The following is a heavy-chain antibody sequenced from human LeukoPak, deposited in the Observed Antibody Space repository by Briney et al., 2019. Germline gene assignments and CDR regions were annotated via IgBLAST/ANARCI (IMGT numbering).Heavy chain of an antibody. CDR3: ARSADPVLRFLEWFPFDP. CDR2: ISSSSSYI. Sequence: GGSLRLSCAASGFTFSSYAMNWVRQAPGKGLEWVSSISSSSSYIYYADSVKGRFTISRDNAKNSLYLQMNSLRAEDTAVYYCARSADPVLRFLEWFPFDPWGQGTLVTVSS. V-gene: IGHV3-21*04. CDR1: GFTFSSYA. J-gene: IGHJ5*02. D-gene: IGHD3-3*01.